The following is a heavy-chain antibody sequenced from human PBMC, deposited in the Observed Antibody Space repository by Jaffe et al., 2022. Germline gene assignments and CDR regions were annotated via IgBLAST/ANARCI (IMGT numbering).Heavy chain of an antibody. CDR3: ARDRRPYGDYRPDAFDI. CDR1: GFTFSSYS. J-gene: IGHJ3*02. V-gene: IGHV3-21*01. CDR2: ISSSSSYI. D-gene: IGHD4-17*01. Sequence: EVQLVESGGGLVKPGGSLRLSCAASGFTFSSYSMNWVRQAPGKGLEWVSSISSSSSYIYYADSVKGRFTISRDNAKNSLYLQMNSLRAEDTAVYYCARDRRPYGDYRPDAFDIWGQGTMVTVSS.